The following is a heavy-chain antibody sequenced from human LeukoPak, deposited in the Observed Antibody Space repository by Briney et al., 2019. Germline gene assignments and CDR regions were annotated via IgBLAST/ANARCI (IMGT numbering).Heavy chain of an antibody. V-gene: IGHV3-23*01. Sequence: GGSLRLSCAASGFTFSSYAMSWVRQAPGEGLEWVSGISSSGASTYYADSVKGRFTISRDNSKNTLYLQMTSLRAEDTAVYYCAKDMYSGSYYGDYWGQGTLVTVSS. J-gene: IGHJ4*02. CDR3: AKDMYSGSYYGDY. CDR2: ISSSGAST. D-gene: IGHD1-26*01. CDR1: GFTFSSYA.